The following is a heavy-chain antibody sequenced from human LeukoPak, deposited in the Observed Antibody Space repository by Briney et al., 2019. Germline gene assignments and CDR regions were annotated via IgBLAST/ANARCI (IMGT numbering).Heavy chain of an antibody. Sequence: PGGSLRLSCTGSGFTFSSYWMSWVRQAPGKGPEWVANIKQDGREKHYVDSVKGRFTISRDNAKSSLYLQMNSLRAEDTGVYYCTRGEAAATNWGQGTLVTVSS. CDR3: TRGEAAATN. D-gene: IGHD6-13*01. J-gene: IGHJ4*02. CDR1: GFTFSSYW. CDR2: IKQDGREK. V-gene: IGHV3-7*01.